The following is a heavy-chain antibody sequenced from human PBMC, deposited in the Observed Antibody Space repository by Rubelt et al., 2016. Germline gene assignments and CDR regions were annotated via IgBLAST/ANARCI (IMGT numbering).Heavy chain of an antibody. CDR2: VRFDGTRT. J-gene: IGHJ4*02. D-gene: IGHD5-24*01. Sequence: QAPGKGLEWVAVVRFDGTRTYYADSVRGRFTMSRDNSRSTLYLQMNSLRAEDTAVYYCAKDRRDGENFEDWGQGTLVTVSS. V-gene: IGHV3-30*02. CDR3: AKDRRDGENFED.